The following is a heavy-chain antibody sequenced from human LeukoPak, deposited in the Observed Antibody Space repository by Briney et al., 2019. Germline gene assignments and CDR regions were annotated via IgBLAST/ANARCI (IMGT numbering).Heavy chain of an antibody. J-gene: IGHJ4*02. Sequence: SETLSLTCTVSGGSISSGGYYWSWIRQHPGKGLEWIGYIYYSGSTYYNPSLKSRVTISVDTSKNQFSLKLSSVTAADTAVYYCARHQDSGWYHYFDYWGQGTLVTVPS. V-gene: IGHV4-31*03. CDR3: ARHQDSGWYHYFDY. D-gene: IGHD6-19*01. CDR1: GGSISSGGYY. CDR2: IYYSGST.